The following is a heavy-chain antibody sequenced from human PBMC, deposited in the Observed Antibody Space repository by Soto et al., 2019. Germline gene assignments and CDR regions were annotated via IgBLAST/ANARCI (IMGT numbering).Heavy chain of an antibody. J-gene: IGHJ4*02. V-gene: IGHV4-39*02. D-gene: IGHD6-13*01. CDR2: IYYSGST. Sequence: SVTLSLTCFLSGKSISGTIYYWRLTRKPPGKGLQRIGSIYYSGSTYYNPSLKSRVTISVDTSKNHFSLKLTSVTAADTAVYYCARPGGSGWFYFGSWGQGSQVTVSS. CDR1: GKSISGTIYY. CDR3: ARPGGSGWFYFGS.